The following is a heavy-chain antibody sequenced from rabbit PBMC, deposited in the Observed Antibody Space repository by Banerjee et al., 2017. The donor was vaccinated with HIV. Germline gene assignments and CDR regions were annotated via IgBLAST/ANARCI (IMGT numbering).Heavy chain of an antibody. Sequence: QSLEESGGDLVKPGASLTLTCKASGFSFSSSYWGCWVRQAPGKGLEWIAYIYPDYGSTDYASWVNGRFTISSDNAQNTRYLQLNSLTVADTATYFCARGYKTSSSGYYWVLWGPGTLVTVS. J-gene: IGHJ6*01. CDR3: ARGYKTSSSGYYWVL. CDR2: IYPDYGST. V-gene: IGHV1S40*01. D-gene: IGHD1-1*01. CDR1: GFSFSSSYW.